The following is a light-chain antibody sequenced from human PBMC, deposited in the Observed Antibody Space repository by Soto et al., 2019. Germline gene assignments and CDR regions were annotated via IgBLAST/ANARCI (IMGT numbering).Light chain of an antibody. CDR1: QGIGNA. CDR3: LQDIYYPWT. J-gene: IGKJ1*01. Sequence: AIQMTQSPASLSSSVGDRVTISCRASQGIGNALVWYQQKPGKPPKVLIYGASNLHSGVPPRFSGSGSGTDFTLAISSLQPEDSATYYCLQDIYYPWTFGQGTKVDIK. CDR2: GAS. V-gene: IGKV1-6*01.